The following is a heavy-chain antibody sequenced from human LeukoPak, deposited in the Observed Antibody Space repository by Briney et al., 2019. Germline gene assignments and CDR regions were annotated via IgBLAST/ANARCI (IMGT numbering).Heavy chain of an antibody. Sequence: SETLSLTCVVYGGSFSGYYWSWIRQPPGKGLEWIGEINHSGSTNYNPSLKSRVTISVDTSKNQFSLKLSSVTAADTAVYYCARHGYSSSWYARKFDPWGQGTLVTVSS. CDR3: ARHGYSSSWYARKFDP. D-gene: IGHD6-13*01. V-gene: IGHV4-34*01. CDR2: INHSGST. J-gene: IGHJ5*02. CDR1: GGSFSGYY.